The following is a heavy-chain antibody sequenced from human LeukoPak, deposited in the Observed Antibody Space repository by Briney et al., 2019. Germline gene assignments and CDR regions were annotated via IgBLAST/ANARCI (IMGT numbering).Heavy chain of an antibody. CDR1: GYTFTGYY. D-gene: IGHD2-8*01. J-gene: IGHJ4*02. CDR3: GRNGVVAENRLYVDY. CDR2: IGANNANT. Sequence: GASVKVSCKAYGYTFTGYYMHWVRQAPGQGLEWMGWIGANNANTKLEQKFQGRLTMAIDTSTGIVHMELRDLISDDTAVYYCGRNGVVAENRLYVDYWGQGTLVTVSS. V-gene: IGHV1-18*04.